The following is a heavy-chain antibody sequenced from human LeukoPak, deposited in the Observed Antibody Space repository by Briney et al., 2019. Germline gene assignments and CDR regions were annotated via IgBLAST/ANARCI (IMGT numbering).Heavy chain of an antibody. D-gene: IGHD2-2*01. Sequence: GGSLRLSCAGSGFTFNNYAMSWVRRAPRKGLEWVSTIMIGGDGKHYADSVKGRFTISRDRSESTLYLQMNGLRADDTAIYYCVRAAPRDCSPASCSLFDTWGQGTLVTVSS. CDR2: IMIGGDGK. CDR3: VRAAPRDCSPASCSLFDT. J-gene: IGHJ4*02. CDR1: GFTFNNYA. V-gene: IGHV3-23*01.